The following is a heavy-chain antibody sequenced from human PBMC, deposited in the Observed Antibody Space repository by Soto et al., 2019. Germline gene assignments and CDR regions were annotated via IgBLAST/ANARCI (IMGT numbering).Heavy chain of an antibody. Sequence: PSDTLSLTCTVSGGSISSYYWSWIRQPPGKGLEWIGYIYYSGSTNYNPSLKSRVTISVDTSKNQFSLKLSSVTAADTAVYYCARASGGYSGSYYRHDAFDTWGQGTMVTVSS. D-gene: IGHD1-26*01. CDR3: ARASGGYSGSYYRHDAFDT. CDR2: IYYSGST. J-gene: IGHJ3*02. CDR1: GGSISSYY. V-gene: IGHV4-59*01.